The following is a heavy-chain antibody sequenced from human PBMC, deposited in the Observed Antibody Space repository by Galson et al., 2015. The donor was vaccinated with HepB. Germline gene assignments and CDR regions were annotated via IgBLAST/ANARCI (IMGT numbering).Heavy chain of an antibody. V-gene: IGHV1-18*04. CDR3: TRAWYYYGSRRYDYFDF. D-gene: IGHD3-10*01. CDR2: ISANNGQT. J-gene: IGHJ4*02. CDR1: GYNFTKYG. Sequence: SVTVSCKASGYNFTKYGVSWVRQAPGQGLEWVGWISANNGQTKYAQRFQGRVTVTTDTPTNTVYMELRSLRSDDTAIYFCTRAWYYYGSRRYDYFDFWGQGTLVTVSA.